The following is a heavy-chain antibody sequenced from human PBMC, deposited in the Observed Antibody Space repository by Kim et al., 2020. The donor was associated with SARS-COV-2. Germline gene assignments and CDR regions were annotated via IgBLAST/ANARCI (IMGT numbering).Heavy chain of an antibody. CDR1: GGSISSSSYY. D-gene: IGHD3-10*01. J-gene: IGHJ3*02. Sequence: SETLSLTCTVSGGSISSSSYYWGWIRQPPGKGLEWIGSIYYSGSTYYNPSLKSRVTISVDTSKNQFSLKLSSVTAADKAVYYCARPSSYYGSGAHMDAFDIWGQGTMVTVSS. CDR3: ARPSSYYGSGAHMDAFDI. V-gene: IGHV4-39*01. CDR2: IYYSGST.